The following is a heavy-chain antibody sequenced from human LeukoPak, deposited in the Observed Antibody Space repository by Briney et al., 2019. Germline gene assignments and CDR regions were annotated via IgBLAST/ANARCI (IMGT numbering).Heavy chain of an antibody. CDR1: GFTFSSYG. D-gene: IGHD3-10*01. Sequence: GGSLRLSCAASGFTFSSYGMSWVRQAPGKGLEWVSAITATSSSTHDADSVQGRFTISRDNSKNTLYLQMNRLSPEDKAIYYCAKLFESGTYNNFFHYWGQGTLVTVFS. CDR3: AKLFESGTYNNFFHY. CDR2: ITATSSST. J-gene: IGHJ4*02. V-gene: IGHV3-23*01.